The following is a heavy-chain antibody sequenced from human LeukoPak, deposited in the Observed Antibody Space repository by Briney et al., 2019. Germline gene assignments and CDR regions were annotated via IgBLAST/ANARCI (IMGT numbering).Heavy chain of an antibody. J-gene: IGHJ3*02. CDR2: ISSSGSTI. Sequence: GGSLRLSCAASGFTFSSYEMNWVRQAPGKGLEWVSYISSSGSTIYYADSVKGRFTISRDNAKNSLYLQMNSLRAEDTAVYYCAGFYYDSSGYSGPDAFDIWGQGTTVTVSS. V-gene: IGHV3-48*03. CDR1: GFTFSSYE. CDR3: AGFYYDSSGYSGPDAFDI. D-gene: IGHD3-22*01.